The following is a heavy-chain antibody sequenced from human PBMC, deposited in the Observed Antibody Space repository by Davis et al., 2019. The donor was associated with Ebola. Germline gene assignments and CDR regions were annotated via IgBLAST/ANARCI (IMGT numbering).Heavy chain of an antibody. CDR2: ISGSGGST. Sequence: ETLSLTCTVSGGSISSSSYYWGWVRQAPGKGLEWVSAISGSGGSTYYADSVKGRFAISRDNAKNSVYLQMNSLRVEDTAVYYCARDWAGLGVWGRGTTVTVSS. D-gene: IGHD2-21*01. V-gene: IGHV3-23*01. CDR1: GGSISSSSYY. J-gene: IGHJ6*04. CDR3: ARDWAGLGV.